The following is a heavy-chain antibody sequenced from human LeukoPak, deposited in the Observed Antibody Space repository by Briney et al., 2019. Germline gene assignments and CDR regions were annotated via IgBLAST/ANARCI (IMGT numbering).Heavy chain of an antibody. Sequence: GGSLRLSCAASGFTFDDYAMHWVRQAPGKGLEWVSLISWDGGSTYYADSVKGRFTISRDNSKNSLYLQMNSLRAEDTALYYCAKAHHTYGYGYWYYYMDVWGKGTTVTVSS. V-gene: IGHV3-43D*03. CDR1: GFTFDDYA. CDR2: ISWDGGST. J-gene: IGHJ6*03. CDR3: AKAHHTYGYGYWYYYMDV. D-gene: IGHD5-18*01.